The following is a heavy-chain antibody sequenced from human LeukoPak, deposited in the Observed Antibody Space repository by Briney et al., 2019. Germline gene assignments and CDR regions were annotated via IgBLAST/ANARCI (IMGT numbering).Heavy chain of an antibody. Sequence: WGSLRLSCAASGFTFSDYYMSWSRHAPAKGQELVSYISSSGSTISYEDSVEGRFTISRDNAKNSLYLQMNSLRAEDTAVYYCARDRAHYYYGSGSYPDYWGQGTPVTVSS. D-gene: IGHD3-10*01. J-gene: IGHJ4*02. CDR2: ISSSGSTI. CDR3: ARDRAHYYYGSGSYPDY. CDR1: GFTFSDYY. V-gene: IGHV3-11*01.